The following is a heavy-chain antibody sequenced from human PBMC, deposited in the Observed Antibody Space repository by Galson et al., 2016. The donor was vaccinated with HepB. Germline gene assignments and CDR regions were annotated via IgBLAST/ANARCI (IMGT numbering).Heavy chain of an antibody. CDR3: ARLEMATATAY. J-gene: IGHJ4*02. CDR2: IDPTDSYT. D-gene: IGHD2-8*01. Sequence: QSGAEVKKPGESLRISCQASGYSFTTYWINWVRQMPGKGLEWMGRIDPTDSYTDYSPSLQGHVTISADKSINTAYLQWSSMKASDTAMYYCARLEMATATAYWGQGTLVTVSS. V-gene: IGHV5-10-1*01. CDR1: GYSFTTYW.